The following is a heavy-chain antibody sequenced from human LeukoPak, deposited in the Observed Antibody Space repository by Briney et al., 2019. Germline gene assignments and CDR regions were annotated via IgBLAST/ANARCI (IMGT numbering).Heavy chain of an antibody. Sequence: PGGSLRLSCAASEFSFSDYYMSWLRQAPGKGLEWVSYISSSSSYTVYADSVEGRFTISRDNAKNSLFLQKNSMRAEDTAVYYWARGRRGMEVWGRGTTVTVSS. CDR2: ISSSSSYT. V-gene: IGHV3-11*05. CDR1: EFSFSDYY. J-gene: IGHJ6*02. CDR3: ARGRRGMEV.